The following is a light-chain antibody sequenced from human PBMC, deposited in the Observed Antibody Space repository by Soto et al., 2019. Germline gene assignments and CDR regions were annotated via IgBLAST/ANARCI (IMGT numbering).Light chain of an antibody. CDR3: QQYGNSRT. CDR2: GAS. CDR1: QSVSSNY. J-gene: IGKJ1*01. V-gene: IGKV3-20*01. Sequence: EIVLTQSPGTLSLSPGERASLSCRASQSVSSNYLAWYQQKPGQAPRLLIYGASSRATGIPDRFSGSWSGTDFTLTISRMEPEDFAVYYCQQYGNSRTFGQGTKVEI.